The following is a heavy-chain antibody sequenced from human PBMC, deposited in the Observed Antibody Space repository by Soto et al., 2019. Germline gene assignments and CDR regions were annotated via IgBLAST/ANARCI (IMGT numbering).Heavy chain of an antibody. CDR2: IWYDGSNK. Sequence: GGSLRLSCAASGFTFSSYGMHWVRQAPGKGLEWVAVIWYDGSNKYYADSVKGRFTISRDNSKNTLYLQMNSLRAEDTAVYYCAADGIWSSSTAYWGQGTLVTVSS. D-gene: IGHD6-6*01. CDR1: GFTFSSYG. V-gene: IGHV3-33*01. CDR3: AADGIWSSSTAY. J-gene: IGHJ4*02.